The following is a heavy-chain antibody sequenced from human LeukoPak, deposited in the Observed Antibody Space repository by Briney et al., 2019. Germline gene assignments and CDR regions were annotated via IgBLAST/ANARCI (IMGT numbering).Heavy chain of an antibody. CDR2: ISYDGSNK. Sequence: GRSLRLSCAASGFTFSSYGMHWVRQAPGKGPEWVAVISYDGSNKYYADSVKGRFTISRDNSKNTLYLQMNSLRAEDTAVCYCAKGSRSSGWYYFDYWGQGTLVTVSS. CDR3: AKGSRSSGWYYFDY. V-gene: IGHV3-30*18. CDR1: GFTFSSYG. J-gene: IGHJ4*02. D-gene: IGHD6-19*01.